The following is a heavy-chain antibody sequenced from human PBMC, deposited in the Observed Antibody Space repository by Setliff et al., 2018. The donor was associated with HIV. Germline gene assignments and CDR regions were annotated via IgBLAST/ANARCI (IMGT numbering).Heavy chain of an antibody. D-gene: IGHD3-16*02. CDR3: ARGSDYIWGNYRFPFDY. CDR2: VTHSGRT. CDR1: GGSFSGYY. J-gene: IGHJ4*02. V-gene: IGHV4-34*01. Sequence: SETLSLTCAVYGGSFSGYYRSWIRQPPGKGLEWIGEVTHSGRTNYNPSLESRVTTSVDTSKSQFSLKLSSVTAADTALYYCARGSDYIWGNYRFPFDYWGQGTLVTVSS.